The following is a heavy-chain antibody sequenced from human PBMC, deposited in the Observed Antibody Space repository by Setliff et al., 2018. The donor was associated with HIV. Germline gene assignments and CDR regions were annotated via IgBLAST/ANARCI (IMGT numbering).Heavy chain of an antibody. J-gene: IGHJ4*02. CDR1: GFTFSTYW. Sequence: GSLRLSCAASGFTFSTYWMSWVRQAPGKGLEWVANIKQDGSEKNYMDSVKGRFTISRDNAKNSLYLQMNSLRVEDTAVYYCATDCAVVGGTGSLDYWGQGTLVTVSS. D-gene: IGHD1-26*01. V-gene: IGHV3-7*05. CDR3: ATDCAVVGGTGSLDY. CDR2: IKQDGSEK.